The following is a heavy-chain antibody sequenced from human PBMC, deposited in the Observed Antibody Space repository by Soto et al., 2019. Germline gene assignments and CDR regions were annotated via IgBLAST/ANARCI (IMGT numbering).Heavy chain of an antibody. CDR1: GYTFTSYG. J-gene: IGHJ6*02. CDR2: ISAYNGNT. CDR3: ARDGPGPIAARPHYYYGMDV. V-gene: IGHV1-18*01. Sequence: ASVKVSCKASGYTFTSYGISWVRQAPGQGLEWMGWISAYNGNTNYAQKHQGRVTMTTDTSTSTAYMELRSLRSDDTAVYFCARDGPGPIAARPHYYYGMDVWGQGTTVTVSS. D-gene: IGHD6-6*01.